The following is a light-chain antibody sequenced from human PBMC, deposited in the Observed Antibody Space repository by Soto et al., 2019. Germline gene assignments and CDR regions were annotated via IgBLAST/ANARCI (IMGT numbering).Light chain of an antibody. CDR2: DTS. V-gene: IGKV3D-20*01. Sequence: VLTQSPATLSLSPGERATLSCGASQSINSNYLAWYQQKPGLAPRLVIYDTSRRAPGIPDRLTGSGSGTDFTLTISRLEPEDSAIYYCQQYGSSPTFGQGTRLEIK. CDR1: QSINSNY. J-gene: IGKJ5*01. CDR3: QQYGSSPT.